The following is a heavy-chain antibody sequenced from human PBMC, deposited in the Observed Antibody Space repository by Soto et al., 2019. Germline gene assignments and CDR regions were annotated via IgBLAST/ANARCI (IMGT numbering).Heavy chain of an antibody. CDR2: INAGNGNT. D-gene: IGHD4-4*01. CDR1: GYTFTSYA. J-gene: IGHJ6*02. V-gene: IGHV1-3*01. Sequence: ASVKVSCKASGYTFTSYAMHWVRQAPGQRLEWMGWINAGNGNTKYSQKFQGRVTITRDTSASTAYMELSSLRSEDTAVYYCARDGLPDYSNLIYYYYGMDVWGQGTTVTVSS. CDR3: ARDGLPDYSNLIYYYYGMDV.